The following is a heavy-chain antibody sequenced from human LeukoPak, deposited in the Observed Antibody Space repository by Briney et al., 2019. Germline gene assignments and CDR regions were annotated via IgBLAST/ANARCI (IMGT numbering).Heavy chain of an antibody. Sequence: GGSLRLSCTASGFTFGDYSMTWVRQAPGRGLEWVGLIRGKDGTTEYAASVRGRFSISRDDSKRIAHLQMNSLRTEDTAVYYCNRWHIGGVRYSNVWGQGTLVTVSS. CDR2: IRGKDGTT. V-gene: IGHV3-49*04. D-gene: IGHD3-16*01. J-gene: IGHJ1*01. CDR3: NRWHIGGVRYSNV. CDR1: GFTFGDYS.